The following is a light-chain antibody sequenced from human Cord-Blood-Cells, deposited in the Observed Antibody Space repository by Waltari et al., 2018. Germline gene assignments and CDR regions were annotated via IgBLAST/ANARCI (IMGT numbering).Light chain of an antibody. Sequence: DIVMTQSPDSLSVSLGERATINCKSSQSVLYSSNNKNYLAWYQQKPGQPPKLLIYWASTRESGVPDRFSGSGCGTDFTLSISSLQAEDVAVYYCQQYYSTPLTFGGGTKVAIK. J-gene: IGKJ4*01. CDR2: WAS. CDR1: QSVLYSSNNKNY. CDR3: QQYYSTPLT. V-gene: IGKV4-1*01.